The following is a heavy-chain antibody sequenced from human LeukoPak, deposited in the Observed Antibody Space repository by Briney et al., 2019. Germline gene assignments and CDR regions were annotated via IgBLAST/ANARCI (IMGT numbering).Heavy chain of an antibody. Sequence: SETLSLTCNVSGGSISSYYWTWTRQSAGKGLEWIGRISASGSTNYNPSLKSRVTVSVDTSNNHFSLNLSSVTAADTAVYWCPREARDSRHLDLWGQGTLVTVSS. J-gene: IGHJ5*02. CDR3: PREARDSRHLDL. CDR1: GGSISSYY. CDR2: ISASGST. D-gene: IGHD3-22*01. V-gene: IGHV4-4*07.